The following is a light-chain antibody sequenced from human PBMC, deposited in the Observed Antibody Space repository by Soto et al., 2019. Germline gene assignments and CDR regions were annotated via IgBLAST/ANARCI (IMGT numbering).Light chain of an antibody. CDR2: EVN. Sequence: QSALTQPPSASGSPGQSVTISCTGTSNDVAVDQYVSWYQQHPGKAPKLIIYEVNNRPSGVPDRFSGSKSGSSASLTVSGLQPEDEADYYCISYAGSSTYVFGSGTKLTVL. V-gene: IGLV2-8*01. CDR1: SNDVAVDQY. J-gene: IGLJ6*01. CDR3: ISYAGSSTYV.